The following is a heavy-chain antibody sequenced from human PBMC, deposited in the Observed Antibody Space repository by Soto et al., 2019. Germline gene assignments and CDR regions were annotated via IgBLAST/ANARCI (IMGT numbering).Heavy chain of an antibody. V-gene: IGHV3-21*06. CDR1: GFTFNSFT. D-gene: IGHD6-19*01. Sequence: GGSLRLSCVASGFTFNSFTMYWVRQVPGKGLEWVSSISGSGSYMYMVDSVRGRFTISRDNAKNSLYLQMNSLRAEDAAVYYCARVISSGWYSHYYMDVWGKGTKVTVSS. J-gene: IGHJ6*03. CDR3: ARVISSGWYSHYYMDV. CDR2: ISGSGSYM.